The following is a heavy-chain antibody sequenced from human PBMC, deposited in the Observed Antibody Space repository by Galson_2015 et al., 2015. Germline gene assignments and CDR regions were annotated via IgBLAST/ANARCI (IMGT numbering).Heavy chain of an antibody. CDR3: ARTRGDRIVVVPAAIGSWFDP. D-gene: IGHD2-2*02. CDR2: ISAYNGNT. Sequence: QSGAEVKKPGTSVKVSCKASGYTFTSYGISWVRQAPGQGLEWMGWISAYNGNTNYAQKLQGRVTMTTDTSTSTAYMELRSLRSDDTAVYYCARTRGDRIVVVPAAIGSWFDPWGQGTLVTVSS. CDR1: GYTFTSYG. V-gene: IGHV1-18*01. J-gene: IGHJ5*02.